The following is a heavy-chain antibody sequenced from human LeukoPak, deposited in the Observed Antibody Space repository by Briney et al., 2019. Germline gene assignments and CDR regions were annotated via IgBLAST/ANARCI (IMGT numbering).Heavy chain of an antibody. Sequence: PGGSLRLSCAASGFTFSTYGMSWVRQAPGKGLEWVSLISASGGTTYYADSVKGHFTISRDNSENTLYLQMNSLRAEDTAVYYCAKVREKQWLYYFGFWGQGTLVTVSS. D-gene: IGHD6-19*01. CDR2: ISASGGTT. CDR1: GFTFSTYG. CDR3: AKVREKQWLYYFGF. J-gene: IGHJ4*02. V-gene: IGHV3-23*01.